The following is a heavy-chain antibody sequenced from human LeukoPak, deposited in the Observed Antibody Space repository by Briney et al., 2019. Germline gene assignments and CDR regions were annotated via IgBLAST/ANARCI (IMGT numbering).Heavy chain of an antibody. CDR3: TKEGGPMSATTERYSFDH. CDR1: GFTFSDYG. CDR2: ISNEGRVQ. D-gene: IGHD4-17*01. Sequence: GGTLRLSRAASGFTFSDYGMHWVPEAPGKGREGGTVISNEGRVQYYADSVKGRFTISRDNSENTLSLQMNSPRADETAVYYCTKEGGPMSATTERYSFDHWGRGTLVTVSS. V-gene: IGHV3-30*18. J-gene: IGHJ4*02.